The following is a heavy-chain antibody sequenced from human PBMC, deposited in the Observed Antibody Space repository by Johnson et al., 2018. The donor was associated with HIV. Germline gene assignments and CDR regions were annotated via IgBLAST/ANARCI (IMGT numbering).Heavy chain of an antibody. CDR2: ISYDGSNK. CDR1: GFTFSSYG. V-gene: IGHV3-30*18. D-gene: IGHD3-10*01. Sequence: QVQLVESGGGVVQPGRSLRLSCAASGFTFSSYGMHWVRQVPGKGLEWVAVISYDGSNKYYADSVKGRFTISRANSKNTLYLQMNSLRAEDTALYYCAKSTQASIVRESGPYGAFDIWGQGTMVTVSS. CDR3: AKSTQASIVRESGPYGAFDI. J-gene: IGHJ3*02.